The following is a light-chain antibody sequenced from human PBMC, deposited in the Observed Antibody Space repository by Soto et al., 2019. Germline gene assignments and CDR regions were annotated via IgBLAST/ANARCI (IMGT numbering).Light chain of an antibody. CDR1: SSNIGSNY. CDR2: RNN. J-gene: IGLJ1*01. V-gene: IGLV1-47*01. Sequence: QSALTQPPSAVGTPGPRVTISCSGSSSNIGSNYVYWYQQLPGTAPKLLIYRNNQRPSGVPDRFSGSKSGTSASLAISGLRSEYEADYYCAAEDDRLSGRYDFGTGTKVTDL. CDR3: AAEDDRLSGRYD.